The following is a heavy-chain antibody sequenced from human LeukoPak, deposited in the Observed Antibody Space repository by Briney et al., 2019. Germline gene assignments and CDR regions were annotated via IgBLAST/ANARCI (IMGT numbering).Heavy chain of an antibody. D-gene: IGHD6-25*01. CDR3: ARSRGNLYFQH. J-gene: IGHJ1*01. CDR1: GDSISSYY. CDR2: IHYTGST. Sequence: SATLSLTCTVSGDSISSYYWSWIRQSPEKGLEWIGYIHYTGSTYSNPSLRSRVTISVDTSKNQFSLRLISVTAADTAMYYCARSRGNLYFQHWGQGTLVTVSS. V-gene: IGHV4-59*01.